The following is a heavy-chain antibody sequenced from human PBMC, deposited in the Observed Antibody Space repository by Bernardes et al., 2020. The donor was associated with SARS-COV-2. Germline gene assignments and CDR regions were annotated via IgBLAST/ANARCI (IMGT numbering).Heavy chain of an antibody. CDR1: GDSISTNNW. V-gene: IGHV4-4*02. Sequence: SETLSLTCAVSGDSISTNNWWMWVRQPPGKGLEWIGEIYHGGSTNYNPSLKSRVTMSVDKSKNHLSLIVSSVTAADTAVYYCAREHSTGSFDYWGQGTLVTVSS. CDR2: IYHGGST. D-gene: IGHD2-2*01. J-gene: IGHJ4*02. CDR3: AREHSTGSFDY.